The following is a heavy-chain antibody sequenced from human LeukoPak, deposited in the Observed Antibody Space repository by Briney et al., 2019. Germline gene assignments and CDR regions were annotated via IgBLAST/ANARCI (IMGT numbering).Heavy chain of an antibody. CDR1: GGSISSYY. D-gene: IGHD3-9*01. V-gene: IGHV4-59*01. J-gene: IGHJ6*02. CDR3: ARDYLTGHSSYYYYYGMDV. CDR2: IYYSGST. Sequence: SETLSLTCTVSGGSISSYYWSWIRQPPGKGLEWIGYIYYSGSTNYSPSLKSRVTISLDTSKKQFSLKLNSVTAADTAVYFCARDYLTGHSSYYYYYGMDVWGQGTTVIVSS.